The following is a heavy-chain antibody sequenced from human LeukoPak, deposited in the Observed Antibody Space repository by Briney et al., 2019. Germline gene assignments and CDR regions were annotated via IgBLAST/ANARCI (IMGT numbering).Heavy chain of an antibody. V-gene: IGHV4-39*01. CDR3: ARHLRWVGSNDY. D-gene: IGHD4-23*01. Sequence: SETLSLTCTVSGGSISSSSYYWGWIRQPPGKGLEWIGSIYYSGSTYYNPSLKSRVTISVDTSKNQFSLKLSSVTAADTAVYYCARHLRWVGSNDYWGQGTLVTVSS. CDR2: IYYSGST. CDR1: GGSISSSSYY. J-gene: IGHJ4*02.